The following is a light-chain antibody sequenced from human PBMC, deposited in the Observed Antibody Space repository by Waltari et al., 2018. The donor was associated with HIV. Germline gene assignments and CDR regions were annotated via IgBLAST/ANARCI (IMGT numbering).Light chain of an antibody. J-gene: IGLJ2*01. V-gene: IGLV2-14*01. Sequence: QSALTQPASVSGSPGQSITISCTGSNSAVGGYNFVSWYQQHPGKAPKLLLFEVTHRPSGISSRFSGSKSGNTATMTISGLQAEDEADYYCSSYTTTSTILFGGGTKVTVL. CDR2: EVT. CDR3: SSYTTTSTIL. CDR1: NSAVGGYNF.